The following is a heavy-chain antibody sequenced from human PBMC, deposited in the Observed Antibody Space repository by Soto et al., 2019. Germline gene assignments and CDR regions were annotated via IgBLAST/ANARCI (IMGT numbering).Heavy chain of an antibody. CDR1: GFTVSSNY. Sequence: GGSLRLSCAASGFTVSSNYMSWVRQAPGKGLEWVSVIYSGGSTYYVDSVKGRFTISRHNSKNTLYLQMNSLRAEDTAVYYCASTTCSSTSCYIADYYYMDVWGKGTTVTVSS. CDR3: ASTTCSSTSCYIADYYYMDV. J-gene: IGHJ6*03. V-gene: IGHV3-53*04. CDR2: IYSGGST. D-gene: IGHD2-2*02.